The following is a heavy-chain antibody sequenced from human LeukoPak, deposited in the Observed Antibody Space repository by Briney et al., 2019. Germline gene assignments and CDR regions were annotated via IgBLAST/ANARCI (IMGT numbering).Heavy chain of an antibody. V-gene: IGHV4-39*07. CDR2: IYFSEST. D-gene: IGHD3-3*01. CDR1: GGSISSSSYY. J-gene: IGHJ4*02. Sequence: PSETLSLTCTVSGGSISSSSYYWGWFRQPPGKGPDWIGSIYFSESTYYNPSLKSRVTISVDTSKNQFSLKLSSVTAADTAVYYCARVRFLEWLHDYWGQGTLVTVSS. CDR3: ARVRFLEWLHDY.